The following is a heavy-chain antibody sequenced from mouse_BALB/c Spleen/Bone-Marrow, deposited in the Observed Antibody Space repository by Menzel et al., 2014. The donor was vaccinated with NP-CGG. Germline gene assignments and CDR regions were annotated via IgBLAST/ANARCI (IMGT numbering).Heavy chain of an antibody. J-gene: IGHJ2*01. Sequence: DVKLQESGPGLVKPSQSLSLTCTVTGYSITSDYAWNWIRQFPGNKLEWMGYISYSGSTDYNPSLKSRISITRDTSKNQFFLQLNSVTTEDTATYYCARRYYYFDYWGRGTTLTVSS. CDR2: ISYSGST. V-gene: IGHV3-2*02. CDR3: ARRYYYFDY. D-gene: IGHD1-1*01. CDR1: GYSITSDYA.